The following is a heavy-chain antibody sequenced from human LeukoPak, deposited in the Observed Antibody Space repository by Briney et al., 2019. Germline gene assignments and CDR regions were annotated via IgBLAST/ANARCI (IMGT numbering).Heavy chain of an antibody. CDR2: IYYSGST. CDR3: ARSEVLLLVGATGRNDAFDI. J-gene: IGHJ3*02. CDR1: GGSISSYY. V-gene: IGHV4-59*08. Sequence: SETLSLTCTVSGGSISSYYWSWIRQPPGKELEWIGYIYYSGSTNYNPSLKSRVTISVDTSKNQFSLKLSSVTAADTAVYYCARSEVLLLVGATGRNDAFDIWGQGTMVTVSS. D-gene: IGHD1-26*01.